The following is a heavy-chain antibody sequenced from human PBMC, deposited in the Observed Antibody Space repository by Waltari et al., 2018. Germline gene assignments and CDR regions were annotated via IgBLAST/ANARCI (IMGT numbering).Heavy chain of an antibody. J-gene: IGHJ4*02. CDR3: AKVDNVGLNNY. CDR2: IYSGGST. V-gene: IGHV3-53*01. Sequence: EVQLVESGGDLIQPGGSLRLSCPASGFTAGNNFMGWVRQAPGKGLEWVSVIYSGGSTNYIDSVRGRFTISRDSSKNTLYLQMNSLRAEDTAVYYCAKVDNVGLNNYWGQGTLVTVSS. CDR1: GFTAGNNF. D-gene: IGHD1-1*01.